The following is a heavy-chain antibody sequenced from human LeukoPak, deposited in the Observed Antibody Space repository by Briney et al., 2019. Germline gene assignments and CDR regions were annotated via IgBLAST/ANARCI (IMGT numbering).Heavy chain of an antibody. CDR2: SNHSGST. CDR1: GGPFSGYY. Sequence: PSETLSLTCAVYGGPFSGYYWSWMPQPPGKGLEWIGESNHSGSTNYNPSLKSRVTISVDTSKNQFSLKLSSVTAADTAVYYCARGSQKSSSWNLTRDYWGQGTLVTVSS. D-gene: IGHD6-13*01. CDR3: ARGSQKSSSWNLTRDY. J-gene: IGHJ4*02. V-gene: IGHV4-34*01.